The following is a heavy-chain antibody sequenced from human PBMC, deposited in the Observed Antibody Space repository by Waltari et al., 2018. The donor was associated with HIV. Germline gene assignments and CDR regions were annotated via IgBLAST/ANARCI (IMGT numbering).Heavy chain of an antibody. CDR2: IYYSWST. D-gene: IGHD4-17*01. Sequence: QLQLQESGPGLVKPSETLSLTCTVSGGSISSSSYYWGWIRQPPGKGLEWIGSIYYSWSTYYNPSLKSRVTISVDTSKNQFSLKLSSVTAADTAVYYCARRGDYRYFDLWGRGTLVTVSS. CDR3: ARRGDYRYFDL. V-gene: IGHV4-39*01. CDR1: GGSISSSSYY. J-gene: IGHJ2*01.